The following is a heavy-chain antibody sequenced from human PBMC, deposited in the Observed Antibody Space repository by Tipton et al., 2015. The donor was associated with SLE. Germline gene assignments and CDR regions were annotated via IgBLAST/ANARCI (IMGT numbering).Heavy chain of an antibody. D-gene: IGHD6-13*01. V-gene: IGHV4-39*01. Sequence: TLSLTCTVSGGSISSSTYFWAWIRQPPGKGLEWIGNIYYSGSTYYNPSLKSRVTISVDTSKKQFSLKLSSVTAADTAVYYCAQGGSSWYRFGYFQHWGQGTLVSVSS. CDR3: AQGGSSWYRFGYFQH. CDR1: GGSISSSTYF. CDR2: IYYSGST. J-gene: IGHJ1*01.